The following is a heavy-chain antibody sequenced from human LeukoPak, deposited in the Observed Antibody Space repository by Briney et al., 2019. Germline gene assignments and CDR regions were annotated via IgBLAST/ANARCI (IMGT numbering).Heavy chain of an antibody. CDR1: GGSISSGDYY. CDR2: IYYSGST. Sequence: SETLSLTCTVSGGSISSGDYYWSWIRQPPGKGLEWIGYIYYSGSTYYNPSLKSRVTISVDTSKNQFSLKLSSVTAADTAVYYCARGRPRGYSYGYWYFDLWGRGTLVTVSS. V-gene: IGHV4-30-4*01. CDR3: ARGRPRGYSYGYWYFDL. D-gene: IGHD5-18*01. J-gene: IGHJ2*01.